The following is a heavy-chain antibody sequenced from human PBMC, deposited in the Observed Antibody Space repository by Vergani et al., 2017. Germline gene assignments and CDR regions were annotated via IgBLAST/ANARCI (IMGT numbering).Heavy chain of an antibody. CDR1: GLTFSSYW. V-gene: IGHV3-74*01. CDR2: INSDGSST. CDR3: ARDMTDYYYYYYMDV. Sequence: EVQLVESGGGLVQPGGSLRLSCAASGLTFSSYWMHWVRQAPGKGLVWVSRINSDGSSTSYADSVKGRFTISRDNAKNTLYLQMNSLRAEDTAVYYCARDMTDYYYYYYMDVWGKGTTVTVSS. J-gene: IGHJ6*03. D-gene: IGHD3-16*01.